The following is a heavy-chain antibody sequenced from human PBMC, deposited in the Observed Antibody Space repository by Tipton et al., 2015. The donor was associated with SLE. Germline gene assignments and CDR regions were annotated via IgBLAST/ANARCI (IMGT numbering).Heavy chain of an antibody. CDR1: GGSFSGYY. J-gene: IGHJ4*02. CDR3: ARGKY. V-gene: IGHV4-34*01. CDR2: IKHSGST. Sequence: LRLSCAVYGGSFSGYYWSWIRQPPGKGLEWIGEIKHSGSTNYNPSLKSRVTISVDTSKNQFSLKLSSVTAADTAVYYCARGKYWGQGTLVTVSS.